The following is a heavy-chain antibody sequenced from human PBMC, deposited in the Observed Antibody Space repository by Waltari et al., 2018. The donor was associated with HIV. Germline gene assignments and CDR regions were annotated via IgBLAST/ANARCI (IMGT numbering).Heavy chain of an antibody. D-gene: IGHD2-2*01. CDR1: GLPFRNSA. CDR2: ISLDGDNK. V-gene: IGHV3-30-3*01. Sequence: QVQLVEPGVGVVQPGGHRKPPSAASGLPFRNSALHLVAPAPGKGLGWGAIISLDGDNKKYADSVRGRFTVSRDNSNNTLYLQMNSLRPGDTALYYCAREGDCFSNRCSGGLMSYWGQGTLVSVSS. CDR3: AREGDCFSNRCSGGLMSY. J-gene: IGHJ4*02.